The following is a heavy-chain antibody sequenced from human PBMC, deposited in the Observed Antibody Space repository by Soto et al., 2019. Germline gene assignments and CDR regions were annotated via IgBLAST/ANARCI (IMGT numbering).Heavy chain of an antibody. CDR1: GYTVTSYD. D-gene: IGHD3-10*01. Sequence: GSVKVCFKASGYTVTSYDINFVRQATGQGLEWMGWMNPNSGNTGYAQKLQGRVTMTRNTSISTAYMELSSLRSEDTAVYYCARGRYSGSGSYLEGAFDYWGQGTMVTVSS. J-gene: IGHJ4*02. CDR3: ARGRYSGSGSYLEGAFDY. V-gene: IGHV1-8*01. CDR2: MNPNSGNT.